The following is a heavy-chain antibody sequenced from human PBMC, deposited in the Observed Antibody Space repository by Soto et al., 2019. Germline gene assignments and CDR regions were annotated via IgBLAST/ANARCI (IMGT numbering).Heavy chain of an antibody. Sequence: PGGSLRLSCAASGFTFSSYSMNWVRQAPGKGLEWLSYISSSSTTIYYADSVKGRFTISRDNTKNSLYLQMNSLRDEDTAVYYCVRLSNYESSGRYWAPLGYWGQGTLVTVSS. V-gene: IGHV3-48*02. CDR3: VRLSNYESSGRYWAPLGY. D-gene: IGHD3-22*01. J-gene: IGHJ4*02. CDR2: ISSSSTTI. CDR1: GFTFSSYS.